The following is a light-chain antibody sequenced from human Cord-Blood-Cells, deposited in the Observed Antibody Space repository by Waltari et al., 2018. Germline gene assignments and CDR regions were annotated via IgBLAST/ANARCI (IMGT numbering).Light chain of an antibody. Sequence: QSALTQPASVSGSPGQSITISCTGTSSDVGSYNLVSWYQQHPGKAPKLMIYEGSKRPSGVSKRFSGSKSGNTASLTISGLQAGDEADYYCCSYAGSSTLVFGGGTKLTVI. CDR2: EGS. CDR1: SSDVGSYNL. J-gene: IGLJ3*02. V-gene: IGLV2-23*01. CDR3: CSYAGSSTLV.